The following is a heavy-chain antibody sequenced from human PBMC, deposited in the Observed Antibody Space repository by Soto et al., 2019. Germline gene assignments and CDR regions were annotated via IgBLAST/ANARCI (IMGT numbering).Heavy chain of an antibody. V-gene: IGHV3-33*01. CDR1: GFTFSSYG. Sequence: QVQLVESGGGVVQPGRSLRLSCAASGFTFSSYGMHWVRQAPGKGLEWVAVIWYDGSNKYYADSVKGRFTISRDNSKNXLYLQMNSLRAEDTAVYYCAREVSGWLQWYNWFDPWVQGTLVTVSS. CDR3: AREVSGWLQWYNWFDP. CDR2: IWYDGSNK. D-gene: IGHD5-12*01. J-gene: IGHJ5*02.